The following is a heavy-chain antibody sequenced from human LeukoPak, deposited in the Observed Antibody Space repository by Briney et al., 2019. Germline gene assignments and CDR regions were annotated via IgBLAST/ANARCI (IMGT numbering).Heavy chain of an antibody. CDR2: IYYSGST. CDR3: ARRSSSIIFDY. CDR1: GGSISSSSYY. V-gene: IGHV4-39*01. Sequence: SETLSLTCTVSGGSISSSSYYWGWIRQPPGKGLEWIGSIYYSGSTYYSASLRSRVTISVDTSKNQFSLKLSSVTAADTAVYYCARRSSSIIFDYWGQGTLVTVSS. D-gene: IGHD6-13*01. J-gene: IGHJ4*02.